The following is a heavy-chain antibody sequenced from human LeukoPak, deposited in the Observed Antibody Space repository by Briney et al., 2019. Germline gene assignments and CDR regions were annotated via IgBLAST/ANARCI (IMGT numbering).Heavy chain of an antibody. CDR2: ISSNGGST. Sequence: GGSLRLSCAASGFTFTSYAMHWVRQASGKGLEYVSGISSNGGSTYYGNSVKGRFTISRDNSKNTLYLQMNSLRAEDTAVYYCANGNRCTSPNCLGYYYFYMDVWGKGTTVTVSS. V-gene: IGHV3-64*01. CDR1: GFTFTSYA. D-gene: IGHD2-8*01. CDR3: ANGNRCTSPNCLGYYYFYMDV. J-gene: IGHJ6*03.